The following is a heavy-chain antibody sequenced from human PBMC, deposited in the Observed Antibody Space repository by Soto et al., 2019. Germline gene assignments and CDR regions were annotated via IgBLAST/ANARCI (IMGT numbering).Heavy chain of an antibody. D-gene: IGHD3-10*01. V-gene: IGHV3-30-3*01. CDR2: ISRDGSKT. J-gene: IGHJ4*02. CDR1: GFTFSSYV. CDR3: ARDDEGGSDCDLGY. Sequence: QVQLVESGGGVVQPGRSLTLSCAASGFTFSSYVIHWVRQTPDKGLEWVAFISRDGSKTYYADSVKGRFTISRDNSKNTLYLEMNSLRAEGTAVYYGARDDEGGSDCDLGYWGQGTLVTVSS.